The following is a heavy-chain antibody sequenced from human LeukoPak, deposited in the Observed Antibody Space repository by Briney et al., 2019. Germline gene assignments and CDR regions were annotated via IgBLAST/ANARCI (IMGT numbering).Heavy chain of an antibody. CDR2: ISTSSTYI. J-gene: IGHJ4*02. D-gene: IGHD6-13*01. Sequence: PGGSLRLSCEASGFTLSSYHMNWVRQAPGKGLEWVSYISTSSTYIYYADSMKGRFTISRDNAKNSLHLQMNSLRAEDTAVYYCARGLTAVGTQAPNFDYWGQGTLVTVSS. CDR1: GFTLSSYH. V-gene: IGHV3-21*03. CDR3: ARGLTAVGTQAPNFDY.